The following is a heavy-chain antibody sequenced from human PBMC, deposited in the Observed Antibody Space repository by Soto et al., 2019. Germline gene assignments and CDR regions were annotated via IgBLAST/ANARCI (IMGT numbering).Heavy chain of an antibody. D-gene: IGHD2-15*01. CDR1: GYTFTGYY. CDR2: INPSGGST. CDR3: ARDSRDIVVVSRLDY. J-gene: IGHJ4*02. V-gene: IGHV1-46*03. Sequence: ASVKVSCKASGYTFTGYYMHWVRQAPGQGLEWMGIINPSGGSTSYAQKFQGRVTMTRDTSTSTVYMELSSLRSEDTAVYYCARDSRDIVVVSRLDYWGQGTLVTVS.